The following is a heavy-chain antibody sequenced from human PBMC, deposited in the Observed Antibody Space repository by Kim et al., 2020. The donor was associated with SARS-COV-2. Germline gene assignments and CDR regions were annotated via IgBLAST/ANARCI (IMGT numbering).Heavy chain of an antibody. Sequence: GGSLRLSCAASGFTFSSYAMHWVRQAPGKGLEWVAVISYDGSKKQYADSVKGRFTISRDNSKNTLYLQMNSLRAEDTAVYYCARPVGYSYGIDYWGQGTLVTVSS. CDR3: ARPVGYSYGIDY. CDR2: ISYDGSKK. D-gene: IGHD5-18*01. CDR1: GFTFSSYA. V-gene: IGHV3-30-3*01. J-gene: IGHJ4*02.